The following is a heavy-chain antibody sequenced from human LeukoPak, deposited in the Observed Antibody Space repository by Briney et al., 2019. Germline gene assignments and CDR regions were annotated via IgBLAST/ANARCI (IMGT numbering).Heavy chain of an antibody. V-gene: IGHV1-18*01. CDR2: ISGYNGNT. J-gene: IGHJ3*02. CDR3: AKKKDGGDAFDI. Sequence: ASVKVSCKASGYTFTTYNINWVRQAPGQGLEWMGWISGYNGNTNYAQKLQGRVTITADKSTSTAYMELSSLRSEDTAMYYCAKKKDGGDAFDIWGQGTMVTVSS. CDR1: GYTFTTYN. D-gene: IGHD3-10*01.